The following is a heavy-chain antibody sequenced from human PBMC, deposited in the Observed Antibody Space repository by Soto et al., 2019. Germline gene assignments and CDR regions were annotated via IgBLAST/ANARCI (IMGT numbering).Heavy chain of an antibody. CDR2: VNPIVGMS. V-gene: IGHV1-69*02. CDR3: ATSYGSGSTHFDS. Sequence: QVQLVQSGAEVKKPGSSVKVSCTASGGTFNCYTINWVRQAPGRGLEWVGRVNPIVGMSNSALKFQGRVTITADKSTSTAFMYLTSLKSEDTAVYYCATSYGSGSTHFDSWGQGTLVTVS. D-gene: IGHD3-10*01. J-gene: IGHJ4*02. CDR1: GGTFNCYT.